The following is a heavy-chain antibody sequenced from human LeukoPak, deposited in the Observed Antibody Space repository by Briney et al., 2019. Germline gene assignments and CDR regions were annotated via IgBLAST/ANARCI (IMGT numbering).Heavy chain of an antibody. CDR2: ISRSSNHI. J-gene: IGHJ4*02. CDR3: ARGTTAFDY. CDR1: GFTFSSYS. V-gene: IGHV3-21*01. D-gene: IGHD1-1*01. Sequence: PGGSLRLSCAASGFTFSSYSMNWVRQAPGKGLEWVSSISRSSNHIYYADSVKGRYTITRDNAKNSLYLQMNSLRADDTAVYYCARGTTAFDYWGQGTLVTVSS.